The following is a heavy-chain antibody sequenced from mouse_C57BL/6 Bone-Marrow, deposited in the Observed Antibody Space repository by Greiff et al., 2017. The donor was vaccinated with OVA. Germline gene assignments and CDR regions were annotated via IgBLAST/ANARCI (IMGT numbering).Heavy chain of an antibody. Sequence: EVKLVESGGGLVQPGGSLKLSCAASGFTFSDYGMAWVRQAPRKGPEWVAFISNLAYSIYYADTVTGRFTISRENAKNTLYLEMSSLRAEDTAMYYCARRDGYYGFAYWGQGTLVTVSA. J-gene: IGHJ3*01. CDR2: ISNLAYSI. CDR1: GFTFSDYG. V-gene: IGHV5-15*01. D-gene: IGHD2-3*01. CDR3: ARRDGYYGFAY.